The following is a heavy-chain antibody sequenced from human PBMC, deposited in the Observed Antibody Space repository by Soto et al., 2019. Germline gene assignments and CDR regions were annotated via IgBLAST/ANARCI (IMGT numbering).Heavy chain of an antibody. D-gene: IGHD6-19*01. V-gene: IGHV4-39*06. CDR1: GGSISSSSYY. CDR2: ISYSGST. Sequence: SETLSLTCTVSGGSISSSSYYWGWVRQPPGKGLEWIGSISYSGSTYYNPSLKSRVTISVDTSKNQFTLKLSSVTAADTAIYYCARIAVAGTYYFDQWGRGTLVTVSS. J-gene: IGHJ4*02. CDR3: ARIAVAGTYYFDQ.